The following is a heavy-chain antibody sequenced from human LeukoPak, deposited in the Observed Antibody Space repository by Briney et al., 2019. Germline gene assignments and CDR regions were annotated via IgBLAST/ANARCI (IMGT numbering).Heavy chain of an antibody. CDR1: GGTFSSYA. V-gene: IGHV1-69*13. CDR2: IIPIFGTA. D-gene: IGHD6-13*01. J-gene: IGHJ5*02. Sequence: SVNVSCKASGGTFSSYAISWVRQAPGQGLEWMGGIIPIFGTANYAQKFQGRVTITADESTSTAYMELSSLRSEDTAVYYCAREKAAGPYNWFDPWGQGTLVTVSS. CDR3: AREKAAGPYNWFDP.